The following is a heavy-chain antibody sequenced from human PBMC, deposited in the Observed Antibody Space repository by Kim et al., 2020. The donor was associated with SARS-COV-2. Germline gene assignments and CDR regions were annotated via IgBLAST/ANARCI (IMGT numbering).Heavy chain of an antibody. Sequence: SETLSLTCTVSGGSISTAFYWGWIRQPPGKGLEWIGSVYYTGDTYYSPSLKGRVTIYVDTSKNQFSLDVNSVTAADTAMYYCARPSSRFGDHALWGQGTL. J-gene: IGHJ4*02. V-gene: IGHV4-39*01. CDR1: GGSISTAFY. CDR2: VYYTGDT. D-gene: IGHD3-10*01. CDR3: ARPSSRFGDHAL.